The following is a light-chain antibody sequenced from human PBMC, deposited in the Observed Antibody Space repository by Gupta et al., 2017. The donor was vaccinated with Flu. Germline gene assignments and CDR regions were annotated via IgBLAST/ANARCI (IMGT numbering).Light chain of an antibody. J-gene: IGLJ3*02. Sequence: QLVLTQSPSASASLGASVKPTCTLSSGHSSHAIAWHQQQPEKGPRYLMKLNSDGSHSKGDGIPDRFSGSSSGAGRYLTISSLQSEDEAGYYCQTWGTGIQGVFGGGTKLTVL. V-gene: IGLV4-69*01. CDR1: SGHSSHA. CDR3: QTWGTGIQGV. CDR2: LNSDGSH.